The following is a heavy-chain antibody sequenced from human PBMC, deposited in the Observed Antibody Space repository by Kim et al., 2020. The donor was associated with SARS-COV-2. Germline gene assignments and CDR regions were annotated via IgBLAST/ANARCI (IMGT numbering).Heavy chain of an antibody. CDR2: LSGSSSRSHT. CDR3: ARVPAGGWYFDV. J-gene: IGHJ2*01. CDR1: GFTFSDYY. Sequence: GGSLRLSCAASGFTFSDYYMSWIRQAPGKGLEWVSYLSGSSSRSHTNYADSVKGRFTISRDNAKNSLHLQMNSLRTEDTAVYYCARVPAGGWYFDVWGRGTLVTVSS. V-gene: IGHV3-11*06.